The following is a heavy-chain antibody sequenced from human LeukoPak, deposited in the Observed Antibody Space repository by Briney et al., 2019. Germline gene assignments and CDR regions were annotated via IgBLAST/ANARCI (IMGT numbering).Heavy chain of an antibody. D-gene: IGHD2/OR15-2a*01. CDR2: TSSSDDGT. J-gene: IGHJ4*02. Sequence: QAGGSLRLSCAASGFPLISYAMSWVRQVPGKGMEWVSATSSSDDGTYYADSVKGRFTISRDNSKNTLYLQMNSLRAEDTAVYYCAPPPEEQNINYWGQGTLVTVSS. V-gene: IGHV3-23*01. CDR1: GFPLISYA. CDR3: APPPEEQNINY.